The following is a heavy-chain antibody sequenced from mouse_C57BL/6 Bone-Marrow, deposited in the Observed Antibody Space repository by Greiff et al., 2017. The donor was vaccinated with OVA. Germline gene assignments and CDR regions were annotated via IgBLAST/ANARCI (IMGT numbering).Heavy chain of an antibody. D-gene: IGHD1-1*01. V-gene: IGHV2-2*01. CDR3: ASLHYYGSSY. CDR2: IWSGGST. Sequence: VMLVESGPGLVQPSQSLSITCTVSGFSLTSYGVHWVRQSPGKGLEWLGVIWSGGSTDYNAAFISRLSISKDNYKSQVFFKMNSLKADDTAIYYCASLHYYGSSYWGQGTTLTVSS. CDR1: GFSLTSYG. J-gene: IGHJ2*01.